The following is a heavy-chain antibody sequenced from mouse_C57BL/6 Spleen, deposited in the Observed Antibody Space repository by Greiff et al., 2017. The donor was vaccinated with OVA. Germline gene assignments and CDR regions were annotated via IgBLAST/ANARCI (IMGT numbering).Heavy chain of an antibody. V-gene: IGHV2-5*01. D-gene: IGHD1-1*01. J-gene: IGHJ1*03. CDR2: IWRGGST. Sequence: VKLMESGPGLVQPSQSLSITCTVSGFSLTSYGVHWVRQSPGKGLEWLGVIWRGGSTDYNAAFMSRLSITKDNSKSQVFFKMNSLQADDTAIYYCAKKGADYYGSSYGYFDVWGTGTTVTVSS. CDR1: GFSLTSYG. CDR3: AKKGADYYGSSYGYFDV.